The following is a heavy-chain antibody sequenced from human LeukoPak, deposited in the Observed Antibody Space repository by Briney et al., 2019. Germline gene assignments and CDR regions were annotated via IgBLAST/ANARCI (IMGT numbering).Heavy chain of an antibody. V-gene: IGHV3-9*01. CDR3: AREPSDTAFDY. CDR1: GFTFDDYA. Sequence: GRSLRLSCAASGFTFDDYAMHWVRQAPGKGLEWVSGISWNGGSIGYADSVKGRFTISRDNAKNSLYLQMNSLRAEDTALYYCAREPSDTAFDYWGQGTLVTVSS. CDR2: ISWNGGSI. J-gene: IGHJ4*02. D-gene: IGHD5-18*01.